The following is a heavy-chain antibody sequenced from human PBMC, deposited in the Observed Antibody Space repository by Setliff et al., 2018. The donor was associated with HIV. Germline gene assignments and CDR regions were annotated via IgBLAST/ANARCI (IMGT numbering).Heavy chain of an antibody. CDR1: GYTFTSHA. D-gene: IGHD2-2*01. Sequence: ASVKVSCKTSGYTFTSHAIHWVRQAPGQGLEWMGWINAGNGNTKYSQKFQSRVTITRDTSATTAFMELSSLTSEDTAVYYCARDGCDSNRCYVYNWFDPWGQGTLVTVSS. CDR2: INAGNGNT. CDR3: ARDGCDSNRCYVYNWFDP. V-gene: IGHV1-3*01. J-gene: IGHJ5*02.